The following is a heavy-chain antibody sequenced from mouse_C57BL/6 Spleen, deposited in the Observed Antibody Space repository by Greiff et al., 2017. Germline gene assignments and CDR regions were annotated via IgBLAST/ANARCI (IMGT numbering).Heavy chain of an antibody. J-gene: IGHJ4*01. CDR2: IDPSDSYT. CDR3: ARRGIPGKNYAMDY. V-gene: IGHV1-59*01. D-gene: IGHD1-1*01. CDR1: GYTFTSYW. Sequence: QVQLQQPGAELVRPGTSVKLSCKASGYTFTSYWMHWVKQRPGQGLEWIGVIDPSDSYTNYNQKFKGKATLTVDTSSSTAYMQLSSLTSEDSAVYYCARRGIPGKNYAMDYWGQGTSVTVSS.